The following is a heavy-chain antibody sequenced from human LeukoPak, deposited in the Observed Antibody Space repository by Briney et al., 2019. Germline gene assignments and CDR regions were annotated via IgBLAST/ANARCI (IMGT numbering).Heavy chain of an antibody. J-gene: IGHJ4*02. CDR3: TKATQWLAFDY. V-gene: IGHV4-59*11. D-gene: IGHD6-19*01. CDR2: IYNSGTT. CDR1: GGSISSHF. Sequence: KPSETLSLTCTVSGGSISSHFWSWLPQPPGKGREWIGNIYNSGTTNYNPSLKRGVNISVDTSKNQLSLQLTSVTAADTAVYYCTKATQWLAFDYWGRGTLVTVSS.